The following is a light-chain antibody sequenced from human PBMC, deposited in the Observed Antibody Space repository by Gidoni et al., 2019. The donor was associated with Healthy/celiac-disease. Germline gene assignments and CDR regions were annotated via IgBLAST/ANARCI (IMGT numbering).Light chain of an antibody. Sequence: VLPQSPGTLSLSPGERATLSCMASQSVSSSYFAGYQHKPGQAPRSLIYGASSRATGIPDRFSGSGSGTDFALTIGRLEHEDFAVYYCQQYGSSPPVTFGGGTKVEIK. J-gene: IGKJ4*01. CDR1: QSVSSSY. CDR2: GAS. V-gene: IGKV3-20*01. CDR3: QQYGSSPPVT.